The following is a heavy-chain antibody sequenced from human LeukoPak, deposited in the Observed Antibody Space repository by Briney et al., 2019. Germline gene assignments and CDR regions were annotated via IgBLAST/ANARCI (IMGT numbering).Heavy chain of an antibody. D-gene: IGHD6-13*01. Sequence: GGSLRLSCAASGFFFRGYWMSWLRQAPEKGLVWVANINQDGSDKYYVDSVKGRFTISRDNAKNSVYLQMNSLRAEDTAVYFCASGGDSSSWPFDYRGQGILVTVSS. V-gene: IGHV3-7*01. J-gene: IGHJ4*02. CDR2: INQDGSDK. CDR3: ASGGDSSSWPFDY. CDR1: GFFFRGYW.